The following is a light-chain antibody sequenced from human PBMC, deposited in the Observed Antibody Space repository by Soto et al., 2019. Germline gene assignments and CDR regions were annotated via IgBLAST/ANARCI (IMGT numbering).Light chain of an antibody. J-gene: IGKJ2*01. V-gene: IGKV1-5*03. CDR3: QQYNRLYT. CDR2: KAS. Sequence: DIEMTQSPSTLSASVGDRVTITCRASQSISSWLAWYQQKPGKAPKLLIYKASSLATGVPSRFSGRGSATEFPLTISSLQPDDFATDYCQQYNRLYTFGQGTKLEIK. CDR1: QSISSW.